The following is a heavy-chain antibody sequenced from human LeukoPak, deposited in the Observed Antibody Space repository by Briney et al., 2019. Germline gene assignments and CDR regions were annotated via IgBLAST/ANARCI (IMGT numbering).Heavy chain of an antibody. V-gene: IGHV1-18*01. CDR1: GYTFTSYG. CDR3: ARVGYSSGPNKLCYFDY. D-gene: IGHD6-19*01. J-gene: IGHJ4*02. Sequence: VASVKVSCKASGYTFTSYGISWVRQAPGQGLEWMGWISAYNGNTNYAQKLQGRVTMTTDTSTSTAYMELRSLRSDDTAVYYCARVGYSSGPNKLCYFDYWGQGTLVNVSS. CDR2: ISAYNGNT.